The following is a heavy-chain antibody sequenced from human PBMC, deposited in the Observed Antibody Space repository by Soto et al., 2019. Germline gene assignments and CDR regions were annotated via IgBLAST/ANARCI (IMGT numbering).Heavy chain of an antibody. D-gene: IGHD3-3*02. CDR1: GGSISSGYY. CDR2: IYYSGNT. J-gene: IGHJ6*02. CDR3: ARDAPVALGVTNSMAV. V-gene: IGHV4-31*03. Sequence: QVQLQESGPGLVKPSQTLSLTCTVSGGSISSGYYWSWIRQHPVKGLEWTGYIYYSGNTYYNPSLKSRVSISLDTSKSQFSLKLDSVTAADTAVYYCARDAPVALGVTNSMAVWGQGTTVTFSS.